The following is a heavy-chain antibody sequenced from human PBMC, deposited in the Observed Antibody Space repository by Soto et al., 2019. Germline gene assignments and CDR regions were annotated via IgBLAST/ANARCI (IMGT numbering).Heavy chain of an antibody. CDR2: ISYDGGHQ. D-gene: IGHD3-10*01. V-gene: IGHV3-30*18. Sequence: QVQLLESGGGVVQPGRSLRLSCSPSGFTFSSFGMHWVRQAPGKGLEWVALISYDGGHQYYADSVKGRFTIARDSSKNMLYLQMNSLRADVTAVYYCAKVRVRGFGAFSDMDVWGQGTTVTVSS. CDR1: GFTFSSFG. CDR3: AKVRVRGFGAFSDMDV. J-gene: IGHJ6*02.